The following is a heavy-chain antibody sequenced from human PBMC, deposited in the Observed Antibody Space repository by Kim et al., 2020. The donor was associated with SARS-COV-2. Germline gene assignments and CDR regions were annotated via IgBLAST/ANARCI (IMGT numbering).Heavy chain of an antibody. D-gene: IGHD3-9*01. CDR2: IYSGGSST. J-gene: IGHJ3*02. Sequence: GGSLRLSCAASGFTFSSYAMSWVRQAPGKGLEWVSVIYSGGSSTYYADSVKGRFTISRDNSKNTLYLQMNSLRAEDTAVYYCAKAQETRYSYYDILTGPIDIWGQGTMVTVSS. CDR1: GFTFSSYA. V-gene: IGHV3-23*03. CDR3: AKAQETRYSYYDILTGPIDI.